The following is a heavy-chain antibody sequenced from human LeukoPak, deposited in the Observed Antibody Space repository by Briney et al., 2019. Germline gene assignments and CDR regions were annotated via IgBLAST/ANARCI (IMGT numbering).Heavy chain of an antibody. J-gene: IGHJ3*02. CDR2: IYHSGST. CDR3: ARQGRGYYGPDAFDI. Sequence: SETLSLTCTVSGGSISSYYWSWIRQPPGKGLEWIGYIYHSGSTYYNPSLKSRVTISVDRSKNQFSLKLSSVTAADTAVYYCARQGRGYYGPDAFDIWGQGTMVTVSS. D-gene: IGHD3-10*01. CDR1: GGSISSYY. V-gene: IGHV4-59*04.